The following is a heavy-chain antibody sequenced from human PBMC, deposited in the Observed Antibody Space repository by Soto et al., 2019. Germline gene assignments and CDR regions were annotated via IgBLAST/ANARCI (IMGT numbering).Heavy chain of an antibody. D-gene: IGHD2-2*01. Sequence: SETLSLTCSVSGGSISSSGYYCTWIRQHPGKGLEWIGYVYYSGSTYYNPSLKSRVTISVDTSRNQFSLNLRSVTAEDTAVYYCARQWRSTHPTRYNWFDPWGQGTLVTVSS. V-gene: IGHV4-31*03. CDR2: VYYSGST. CDR3: ARQWRSTHPTRYNWFDP. CDR1: GGSISSSGYY. J-gene: IGHJ5*02.